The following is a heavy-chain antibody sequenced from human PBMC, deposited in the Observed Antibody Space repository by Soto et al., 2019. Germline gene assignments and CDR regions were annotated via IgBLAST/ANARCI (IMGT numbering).Heavy chain of an antibody. Sequence: SSETLSLICTVSGGSISSGGYYWSWIRQHPGKGREWIGYIYYSGSTYYNPSLKSRVTISVDTSKNQFSLKLSSVTAADTAVYYCARGSITMVRGVSLGRLYYYYGMDVWGQGTTVTVSS. D-gene: IGHD3-10*01. CDR2: IYYSGST. V-gene: IGHV4-31*03. J-gene: IGHJ6*02. CDR3: ARGSITMVRGVSLGRLYYYYGMDV. CDR1: GGSISSGGYY.